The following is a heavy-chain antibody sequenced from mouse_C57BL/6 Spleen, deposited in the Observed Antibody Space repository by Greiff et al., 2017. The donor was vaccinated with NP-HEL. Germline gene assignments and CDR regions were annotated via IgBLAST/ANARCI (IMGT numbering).Heavy chain of an antibody. CDR3: TRYYGSSLYYFDY. D-gene: IGHD1-1*01. V-gene: IGHV14-4*01. CDR2: IDPENGDT. CDR1: GFNIKDDY. Sequence: VQLKESGAELVRPGASVKLSCTASGFNIKDDYMHWVKQRPEQGLEWIGWIDPENGDTAYDSKFQGKATITADTSANTAYLRLSSLTSEDTAVYYCTRYYGSSLYYFDYWGQGTTLTVSS. J-gene: IGHJ2*01.